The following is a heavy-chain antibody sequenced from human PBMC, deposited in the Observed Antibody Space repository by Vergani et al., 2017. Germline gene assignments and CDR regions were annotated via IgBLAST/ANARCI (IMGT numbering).Heavy chain of an antibody. V-gene: IGHV3-21*01. J-gene: IGHJ6*02. CDR2: ISSSSSYT. D-gene: IGHD3-3*02. CDR3: ARDPLSRALYYYYGMDV. CDR1: GFTFSSYS. Sequence: EVQLVESGGGLVQPGGSLRLSCAASGFTFSSYSMNWVRQAPGKGLEWVSSISSSSSYTYYADSVKGRFTISRDNAKNSLYLQMNSLRAEDTAVYYCARDPLSRALYYYYGMDVWGQGTTVTVSS.